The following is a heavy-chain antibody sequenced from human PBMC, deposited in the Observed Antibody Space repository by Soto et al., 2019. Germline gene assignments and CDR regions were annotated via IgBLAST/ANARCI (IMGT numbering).Heavy chain of an antibody. CDR2: IYYSGST. CDR1: GGSISSYY. D-gene: IGHD6-19*01. Sequence: PSETLSLTCTVSGGSISSYYWSWVRQPPGKGLEWIGYIYYSGSTNYNPSLKSRVTISVDTSKNQFSLKLSSVTAADTAVYYCARESSPGSRGWYAGIVYWGQGPLVTVSS. V-gene: IGHV4-59*01. CDR3: ARESSPGSRGWYAGIVY. J-gene: IGHJ4*02.